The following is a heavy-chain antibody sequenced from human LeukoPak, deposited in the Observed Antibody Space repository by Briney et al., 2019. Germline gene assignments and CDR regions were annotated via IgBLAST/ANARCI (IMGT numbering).Heavy chain of an antibody. CDR1: GFTFSSYN. Sequence: GGSLRLSCAASGFTFSSYNMNWVRQAPGKGLEWVSSITSGSSYIYYADSVKGRFTISRDNAKNSLYLQMNSLRAEDTAVYYCARDTLGEGEDANYAVYYFDYWGQGTVVTVSS. J-gene: IGHJ4*02. V-gene: IGHV3-21*01. CDR3: ARDTLGEGEDANYAVYYFDY. D-gene: IGHD4/OR15-4a*01. CDR2: ITSGSSYI.